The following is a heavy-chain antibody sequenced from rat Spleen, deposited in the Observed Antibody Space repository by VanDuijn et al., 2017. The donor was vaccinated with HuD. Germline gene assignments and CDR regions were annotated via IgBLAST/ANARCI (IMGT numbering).Heavy chain of an antibody. V-gene: IGHV5S13*01. D-gene: IGHD1-6*01. Sequence: EVQLVESGGGLVQPGRSLKLSCVGSGLTFTNYGLAWVRQAPTKGLEWVASVTRNSGNTYYRDSVRGRFTISRDNAKSTLYLQMDSLRSEDTATYYCTRAMYTTDYYFAKGYYVMDAWGQGASVTVSP. J-gene: IGHJ4*01. CDR1: GLTFTNYG. CDR3: TRAMYTTDYYFAKGYYVMDA. CDR2: VTRNSGNT.